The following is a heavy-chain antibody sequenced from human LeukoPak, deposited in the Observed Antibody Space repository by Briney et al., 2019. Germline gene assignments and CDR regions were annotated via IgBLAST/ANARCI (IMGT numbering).Heavy chain of an antibody. CDR3: TTVDRYGYSPFDY. CDR1: GFTLSNAW. Sequence: GGSLRLSCVASGFTLSNAWMSWVRPAAGKGLEWVGRIKSKTDGGTTDYAAPVKGRFTISRDDSKNTLYLQMSSLKTEDTAVYYCTTVDRYGYSPFDYWGQGTLVTVSS. V-gene: IGHV3-15*01. J-gene: IGHJ4*02. CDR2: IKSKTDGGTT. D-gene: IGHD5-18*01.